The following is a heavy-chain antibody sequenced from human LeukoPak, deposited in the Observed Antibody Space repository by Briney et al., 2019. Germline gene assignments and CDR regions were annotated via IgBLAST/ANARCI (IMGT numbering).Heavy chain of an antibody. CDR3: AKGWIDYFDY. J-gene: IGHJ4*02. Sequence: GGSLRLSCAASGFTFSSYAMSWVRQAPGKGLEWASGISGSGGGTHYADSVKGRFTISRDNSKNTLDLQMNSLRAEDTAVYTCAKGWIDYFDYWGQGPLFTVSS. CDR2: ISGSGGGT. V-gene: IGHV3-23*01. CDR1: GFTFSSYA. D-gene: IGHD2-2*03.